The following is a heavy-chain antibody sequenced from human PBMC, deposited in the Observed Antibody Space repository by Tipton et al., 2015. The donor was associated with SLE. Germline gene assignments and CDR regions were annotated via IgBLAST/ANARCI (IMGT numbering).Heavy chain of an antibody. D-gene: IGHD2-2*01. V-gene: IGHV1-69*01. Sequence: QVQLVQSGAEVKKPGASVKVSCKASGGTFSSYAISWVRQAPGQGLEWMGGIIPIFGTANYAQRFQGRVTITTDESTSTAYMELSSLRSEDTAVYYCVGALGDCSSTSCPSPPGYFQHWGQGTLVTVSS. J-gene: IGHJ1*01. CDR1: GGTFSSYA. CDR2: IIPIFGTA. CDR3: VGALGDCSSTSCPSPPGYFQH.